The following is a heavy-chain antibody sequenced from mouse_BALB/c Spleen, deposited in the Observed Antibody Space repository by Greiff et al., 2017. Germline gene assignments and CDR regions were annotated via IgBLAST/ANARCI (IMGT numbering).Heavy chain of an antibody. D-gene: IGHD3-2*02. CDR3: VRDQGYFDY. Sequence: VKLMESGPGLVAPSQSLSITCTVSGFSLTSYDISWIRQPPGKGLEWLGVIWTGGGTNYNSAFMSRLSISKDNSKSQVFLKMNSLQTDDTAIYYCVRDQGYFDYWGQGTTLTVSS. J-gene: IGHJ2*01. V-gene: IGHV2-9-2*01. CDR1: GFSLTSYD. CDR2: IWTGGGT.